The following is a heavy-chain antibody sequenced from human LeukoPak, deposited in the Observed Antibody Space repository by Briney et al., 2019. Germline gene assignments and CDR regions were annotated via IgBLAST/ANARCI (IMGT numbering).Heavy chain of an antibody. CDR3: ASLTTADAFDI. D-gene: IGHD3-22*01. J-gene: IGHJ3*02. Sequence: SETLSLTCTVSGGSISSYYWSWIRQPPGKGLEWIGYIYYSGSTNYNPSLKSRVTISVDTSKNQFSLKLSSVTAADTAVFYCASLTTADAFDIWGQGTMVTVSS. CDR1: GGSISSYY. CDR2: IYYSGST. V-gene: IGHV4-59*01.